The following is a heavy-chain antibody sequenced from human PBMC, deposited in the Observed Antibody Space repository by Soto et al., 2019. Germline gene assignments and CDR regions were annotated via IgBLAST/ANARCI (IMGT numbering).Heavy chain of an antibody. D-gene: IGHD3-3*01. V-gene: IGHV3-7*04. J-gene: IGHJ4*02. CDR2: IKQDGSEK. Sequence: KGLEWVANIKQDGSEKYYVDSVKGRFTISRDNAKNSLYLQMNSLRDEDKDVYYCVGGSEYYDFWSGFDYWGER. CDR3: VGGSEYYDFWSGFDY.